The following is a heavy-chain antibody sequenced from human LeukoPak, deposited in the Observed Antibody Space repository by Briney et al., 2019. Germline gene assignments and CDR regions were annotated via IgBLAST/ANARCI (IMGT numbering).Heavy chain of an antibody. V-gene: IGHV3-30*04. CDR2: ISYDGSNK. CDR3: ARDRGLTHRYGMDV. J-gene: IGHJ6*02. D-gene: IGHD3-10*01. CDR1: GFTFSSYA. Sequence: QSGGSLRLSCAASGFTFSSYAMHWVRQAPGKGLECVVVISYDGSNKYYADSVKGRFTISRDNSKNTLYLQMNSLRAEDTAVYYCARDRGLTHRYGMDVWGQGTTVTVSS.